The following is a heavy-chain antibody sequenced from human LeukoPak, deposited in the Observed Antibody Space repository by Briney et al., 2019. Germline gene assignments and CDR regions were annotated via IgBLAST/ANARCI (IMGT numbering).Heavy chain of an antibody. CDR3: ARVITIFGVGSRDFYYYMDV. CDR2: IYYSGSN. D-gene: IGHD3-3*01. V-gene: IGHV4-31*03. CDR1: GGSISSGGYY. J-gene: IGHJ6*03. Sequence: SETLSLTCTVSGGSISSGGYYWSWIRQHPGKGLEWIGYIYYSGSNYYNPSLKSRITISVDTSKNQFSLKLSSVTAADTAVYYCARVITIFGVGSRDFYYYMDVWGKGTTVTVSS.